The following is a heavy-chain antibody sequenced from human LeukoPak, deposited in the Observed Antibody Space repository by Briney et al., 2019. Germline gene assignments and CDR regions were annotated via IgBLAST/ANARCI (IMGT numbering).Heavy chain of an antibody. CDR3: ARGTSVGDIAFDY. Sequence: ASMKVSCKASGYTFTSYDINWVRQATGQGLEWMGWMNPNSGNTGYAQKFQGRVTITRNTSISTAYMDLSSLRSEDTAVYYCARGTSVGDIAFDYWGQGTLVTVSS. V-gene: IGHV1-8*03. D-gene: IGHD3-16*02. CDR1: GYTFTSYD. CDR2: MNPNSGNT. J-gene: IGHJ4*02.